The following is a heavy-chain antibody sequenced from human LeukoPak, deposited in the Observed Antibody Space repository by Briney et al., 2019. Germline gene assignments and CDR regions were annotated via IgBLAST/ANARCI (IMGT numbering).Heavy chain of an antibody. D-gene: IGHD6-6*01. CDR1: GYTFTSYD. CDR2: MNPNSGNT. V-gene: IGHV1-8*03. Sequence: ASVKVSCKASGYTFTSYDINWVRQATGQGLEWMGWMNPNSGNTGYAQKFQGRVTITGNTSISTAYMELSSLRSEDTAVYYCARGKFTARIDYWGQGTLVTVSS. J-gene: IGHJ4*02. CDR3: ARGKFTARIDY.